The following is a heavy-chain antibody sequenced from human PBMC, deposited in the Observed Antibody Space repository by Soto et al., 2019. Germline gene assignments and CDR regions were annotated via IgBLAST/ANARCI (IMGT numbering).Heavy chain of an antibody. CDR2: LRGHEDTA. V-gene: IGHV3-23*01. Sequence: SLRLSCAGSGLTLSDFTMRWVRQAPGKGLEWVSSLRGHEDTAFYADSVKGRFIISRDDSKNTLYLQMNSLRAEDTAVYYCAAGDCSGGSCFSLDPWGQGTLVTVSS. CDR1: GLTLSDFT. J-gene: IGHJ5*02. D-gene: IGHD2-15*01. CDR3: AAGDCSGGSCFSLDP.